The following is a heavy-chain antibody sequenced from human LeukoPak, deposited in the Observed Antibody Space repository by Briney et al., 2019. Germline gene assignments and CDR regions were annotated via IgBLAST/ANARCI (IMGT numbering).Heavy chain of an antibody. D-gene: IGHD3-16*01. CDR1: GGTLSSYA. CDR3: AKDGYRGGADAFDI. V-gene: IGHV1-69*05. Sequence: SVKVSCKASGGTLSSYAISWVRQAPGQGLEWMGGIIPIFGTANYAQKFQGRVTITTDESTSTAYMELSSLRSEDTAVYYCAKDGYRGGADAFDIWGQGTMVTVSS. J-gene: IGHJ3*02. CDR2: IIPIFGTA.